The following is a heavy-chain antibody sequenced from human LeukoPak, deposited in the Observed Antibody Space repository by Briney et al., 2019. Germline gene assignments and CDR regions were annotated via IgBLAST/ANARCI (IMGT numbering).Heavy chain of an antibody. Sequence: PSETLSLTCTVSGGSISSYYWSWIRLPPGKGLEWIGYIYYSGSTNYNPSLKSRVTISVDTSKNQFSLNLSSVTAADTAVYYCARDLLSTAGYFDYWGQGTLVTVSS. J-gene: IGHJ4*02. V-gene: IGHV4-59*01. D-gene: IGHD6-19*01. CDR3: ARDLLSTAGYFDY. CDR1: GGSISSYY. CDR2: IYYSGST.